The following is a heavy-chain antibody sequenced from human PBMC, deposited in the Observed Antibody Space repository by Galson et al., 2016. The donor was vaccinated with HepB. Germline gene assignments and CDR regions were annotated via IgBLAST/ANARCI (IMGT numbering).Heavy chain of an antibody. D-gene: IGHD1-1*01. CDR2: ISGSGTTK. V-gene: IGHV3-11*04. J-gene: IGHJ3*02. CDR3: ARGNVLDALVI. Sequence: IRQAPGKGLEWVSCISGSGTTKYYADSVKGRVTISRDKAKNSLYLQMNSLRAEDTAVYFCARGNVLDALVIWGQGTTVTVSS.